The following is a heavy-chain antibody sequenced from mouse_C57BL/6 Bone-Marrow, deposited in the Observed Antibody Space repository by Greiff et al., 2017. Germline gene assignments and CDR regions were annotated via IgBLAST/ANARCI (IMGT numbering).Heavy chain of an antibody. D-gene: IGHD2-2*01. J-gene: IGHJ2*01. CDR3: TRNYGYFYFDY. CDR2: IRNKANNHAT. Sequence: EVNVVESGGGLVQPGGSMKLSCAASGFTFSDAWMDWVRQSPEKGLEWVAEIRNKANNHATYYAESVKGRFTISRDDSKSSVYLQMNSLRAEDTGIYYCTRNYGYFYFDYWGQGTTLTVSS. V-gene: IGHV6-6*01. CDR1: GFTFSDAW.